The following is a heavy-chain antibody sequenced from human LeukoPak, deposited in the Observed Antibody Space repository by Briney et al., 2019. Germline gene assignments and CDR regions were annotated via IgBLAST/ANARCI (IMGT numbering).Heavy chain of an antibody. CDR1: GGSISSGDYY. CDR3: ARAWHERYCSSTSCYTAFEDY. J-gene: IGHJ4*02. D-gene: IGHD2-2*02. V-gene: IGHV4-30-4*08. Sequence: SQTLSLTCTVSGGSISSGDYYWSWIRQPPGKGLEWIGYIYYSGSTYYNPSLKSRVTISVDTSKNQFSLKLSSVTAADTAVHYCARAWHERYCSSTSCYTAFEDYWGQGTLVTVSS. CDR2: IYYSGST.